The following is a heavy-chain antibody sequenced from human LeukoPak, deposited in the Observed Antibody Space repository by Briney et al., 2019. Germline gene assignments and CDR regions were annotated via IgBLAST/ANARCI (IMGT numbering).Heavy chain of an antibody. CDR2: ISYDGSNK. Sequence: PGGSLRLSCAASGFTFSSYAMHWVRQAPGKGLEWVAVISYDGSNKYYADSVKGRFTISRDNSKNTLYLQMNSLRAEDTAVYYCARDLFVRGGSGSYHYFDYWGQGTLVTVSS. CDR3: ARDLFVRGGSGSYHYFDY. CDR1: GFTFSSYA. V-gene: IGHV3-30*04. J-gene: IGHJ4*02. D-gene: IGHD1-26*01.